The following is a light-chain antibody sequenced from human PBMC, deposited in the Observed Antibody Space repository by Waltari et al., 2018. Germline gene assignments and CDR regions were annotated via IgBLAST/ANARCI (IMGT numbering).Light chain of an antibody. CDR1: QSVGSN. CDR3: QQYDKWPLT. Sequence: EIVMTQSPGTLSVSPGEGATLSCRASQSVGSNLAWYQQKRGQAPRLLIYGASTRATDIPARFSGSGSGTEFTLTISSLQSEDFAVYYCQQYDKWPLTFGGGTKVGLK. CDR2: GAS. J-gene: IGKJ4*01. V-gene: IGKV3-15*01.